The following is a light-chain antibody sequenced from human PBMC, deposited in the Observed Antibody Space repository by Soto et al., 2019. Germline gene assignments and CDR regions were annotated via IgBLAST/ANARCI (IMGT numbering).Light chain of an antibody. V-gene: IGKV3-20*01. CDR2: SAS. J-gene: IGKJ2*01. Sequence: EMVLTQSPGTLSLSPGERATLSCRASESVSSNQLAWFQQKPGQTPRLLTFSASSTAPGFTDRFRGSGSGKDFTVTISRLEPDDFAGYYCQQYGSSPHTFGQGIKLEIK. CDR1: ESVSSNQ. CDR3: QQYGSSPHT.